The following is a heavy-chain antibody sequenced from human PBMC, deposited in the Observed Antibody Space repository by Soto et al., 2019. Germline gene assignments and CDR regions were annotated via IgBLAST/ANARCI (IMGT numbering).Heavy chain of an antibody. CDR3: ARELKDYDSSGYSRPRFDY. CDR2: INPNSGGT. J-gene: IGHJ4*02. Sequence: ASVKVSCKASGYTFTGYYMHWVRQAPGQGLEWMGWINPNSGGTNYAQKFQGSVTMTRDTSISTAYMELSRLRSDDTAVYYCARELKDYDSSGYSRPRFDYWGQGTLVTVSS. D-gene: IGHD3-22*01. V-gene: IGHV1-2*02. CDR1: GYTFTGYY.